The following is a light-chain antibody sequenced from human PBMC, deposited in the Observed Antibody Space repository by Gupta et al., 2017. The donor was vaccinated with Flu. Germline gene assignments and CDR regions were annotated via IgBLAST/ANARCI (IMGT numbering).Light chain of an antibody. CDR3: QPRSNWPRT. J-gene: IGKJ2*01. Sequence: GERATLYCRASQSVSSYLAWYQQKPGQAPRLLIYAASNRATGIPARFSGSGSGTDFTLTISSLEPEDFAVYYCQPRSNWPRTFGQGTKMEI. CDR2: AAS. CDR1: QSVSSY. V-gene: IGKV3-11*01.